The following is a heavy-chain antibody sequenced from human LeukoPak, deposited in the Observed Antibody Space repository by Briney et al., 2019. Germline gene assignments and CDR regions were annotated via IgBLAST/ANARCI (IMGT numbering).Heavy chain of an antibody. Sequence: GGSLRLSCAASGFTVSSNYMSWVRQAPGKGLEWVSVIYSGGSTYYADSVKGRFTISRDNSKNTLYLQMNSLRAEDTAVYYCARTPKGLVPDYWGQGTLVTVSS. D-gene: IGHD6-19*01. CDR1: GFTVSSNY. CDR2: IYSGGST. J-gene: IGHJ4*02. V-gene: IGHV3-53*01. CDR3: ARTPKGLVPDY.